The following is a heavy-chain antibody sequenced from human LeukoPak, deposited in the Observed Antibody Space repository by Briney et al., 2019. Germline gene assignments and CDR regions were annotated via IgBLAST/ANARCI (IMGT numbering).Heavy chain of an antibody. Sequence: GGPLRLSCAVSGFTFSRYGMNWVRQAPGRGLEWVSFITNNGRAIYYADSVKGRFTISRDDAKNSLYLQMNTLRADDTAIYYCARDMRPLPERYFDLWGRGTLVTVSS. CDR2: ITNNGRAI. CDR3: ARDMRPLPERYFDL. V-gene: IGHV3-48*03. J-gene: IGHJ2*01. D-gene: IGHD1-14*01. CDR1: GFTFSRYG.